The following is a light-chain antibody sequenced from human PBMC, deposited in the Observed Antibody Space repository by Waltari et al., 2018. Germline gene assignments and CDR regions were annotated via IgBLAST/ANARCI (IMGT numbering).Light chain of an antibody. V-gene: IGLV2-18*02. CDR3: TSYTTSDFYV. J-gene: IGLJ1*01. Sequence: QSDLTQPPSVSGSPGQSVTISCTGTGSDLIPYNRVSWYQQPPGAAPKLLIYEVSNRPSGVPDRFSGSKSGSTASLTISGLQAEDEADYYCTSYTTSDFYVFGTGTTVTVL. CDR1: GSDLIPYNR. CDR2: EVS.